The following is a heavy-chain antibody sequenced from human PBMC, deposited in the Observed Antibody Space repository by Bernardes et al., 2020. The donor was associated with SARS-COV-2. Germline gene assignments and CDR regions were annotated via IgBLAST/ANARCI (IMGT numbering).Heavy chain of an antibody. Sequence: SETLSLTCSVSGGSISRSSDNWGWIRQPPGRGWEGNGSIYDTGSTYYNLSRNSRVTISVDTSKIKFSLNLRSVTAAAPAVYFCSWAPPVAVARMGLFHHWGQGNLVTVSS. V-gene: IGHV4-39*01. J-gene: IGHJ4*02. D-gene: IGHD6-19*01. CDR3: SWAPPVAVARMGLFHH. CDR1: GGSISRSSDN. CDR2: IYDTGST.